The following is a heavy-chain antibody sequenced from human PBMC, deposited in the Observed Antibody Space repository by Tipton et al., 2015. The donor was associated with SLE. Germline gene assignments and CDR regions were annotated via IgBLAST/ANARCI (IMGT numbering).Heavy chain of an antibody. Sequence: SLRLSCAASGFTFSTYWMSWVRQTPGKGLEWVANISPDGSEKYYVDSVKGRLTISRDNAQNSLFLQMNHLRAEDTGLYYCARDTAGLDYWGQGTLVTVSS. D-gene: IGHD5-18*01. CDR1: GFTFSTYW. J-gene: IGHJ4*02. CDR3: ARDTAGLDY. CDR2: ISPDGSEK. V-gene: IGHV3-7*01.